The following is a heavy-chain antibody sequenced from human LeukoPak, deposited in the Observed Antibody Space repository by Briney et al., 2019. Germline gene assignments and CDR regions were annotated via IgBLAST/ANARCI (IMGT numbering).Heavy chain of an antibody. D-gene: IGHD2-15*01. Sequence: QTGGSLRLSCAASGFTFSNYWMHWVRQAPGKGLVWVSRIDSDGSNTIYADSVKGRFTISRDNAKNTLNLQMNSLRAEDTAVYYCARGGGPFDYWGQGTLVTVSS. V-gene: IGHV3-74*01. CDR2: IDSDGSNT. CDR3: ARGGGPFDY. J-gene: IGHJ4*02. CDR1: GFTFSNYW.